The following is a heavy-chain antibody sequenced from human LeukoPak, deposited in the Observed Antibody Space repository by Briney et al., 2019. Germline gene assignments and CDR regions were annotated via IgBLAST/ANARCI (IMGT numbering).Heavy chain of an antibody. V-gene: IGHV1-69*13. CDR3: ARDSGYYYDSSGYPDNWFDP. Sequence: SVKVSCKASGGTFSSYAISWVRQAPGQGLEWMGGIIPIFGTANYAQKFQGRVTITADESTSTAYMELSSLRSEDTAVYYCARDSGYYYDSSGYPDNWFDPWGQGTLVTVSS. CDR1: GGTFSSYA. J-gene: IGHJ5*02. CDR2: IIPIFGTA. D-gene: IGHD3-22*01.